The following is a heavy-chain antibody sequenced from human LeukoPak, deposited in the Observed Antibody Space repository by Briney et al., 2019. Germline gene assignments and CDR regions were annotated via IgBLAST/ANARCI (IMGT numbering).Heavy chain of an antibody. V-gene: IGHV1-69*04. CDR2: IIPIVGVL. Sequence: ASVKVSCKASGDTFSSYGISWVRQAPGQGLEWMGRIIPIVGVLNYAQKFQDRVTITADKSTSTAFMELSSLRSEDTAMYYCARLRGYCSGDGCNREGYFDYWGQGTLVTVSS. CDR1: GDTFSSYG. CDR3: ARLRGYCSGDGCNREGYFDY. D-gene: IGHD2-15*01. J-gene: IGHJ4*02.